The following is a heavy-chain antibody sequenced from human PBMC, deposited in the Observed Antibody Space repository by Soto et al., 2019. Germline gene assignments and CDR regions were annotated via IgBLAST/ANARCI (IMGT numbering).Heavy chain of an antibody. CDR2: ISSSSSYI. D-gene: IGHD2-15*01. CDR3: ATDRVVATTADY. V-gene: IGHV3-21*01. Sequence: PGGSLRLSCAASGFTFSSYSMNWVRQAPGKGLEWVSSISSSSSYIYYADSVKGRFTISRDNAKNSLYLQMNSLRAEDTAVYYCATDRVVATTADYWGEVTLVPVYS. J-gene: IGHJ4*02. CDR1: GFTFSSYS.